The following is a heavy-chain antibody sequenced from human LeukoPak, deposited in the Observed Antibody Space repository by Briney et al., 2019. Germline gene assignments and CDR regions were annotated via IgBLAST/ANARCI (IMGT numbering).Heavy chain of an antibody. V-gene: IGHV1-18*04. D-gene: IGHD2-2*01. Sequence: ASVKVSCKASGYTFTSYGISWVRQAPGQGLEWMGWTSAYNGNTNYAQKLQGRVTMTTGTSTSTAYMELRSLRSDDTAVYYCARGGRYQLLIPFDYWGQGTLVTVSS. J-gene: IGHJ4*02. CDR2: TSAYNGNT. CDR3: ARGGRYQLLIPFDY. CDR1: GYTFTSYG.